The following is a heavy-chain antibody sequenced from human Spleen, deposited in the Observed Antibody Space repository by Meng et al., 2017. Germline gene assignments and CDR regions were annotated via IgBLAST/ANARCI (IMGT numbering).Heavy chain of an antibody. CDR1: RYTLTSDG. CDR2: INRYSGNT. J-gene: IGHJ4*02. CDR3: ATRGNPYLNC. V-gene: IGHV1-18*01. Sequence: QGQLVQSGVEVNTPGASVKVSCNASRYTLTSDGFSWVRQAPGQGLEWMGGINRYSGNTDYAQKFQGRVTMTTDTSTSTAYMELTSLRSDDTAVYYCATRGNPYLNCWGQGTLVTVSS.